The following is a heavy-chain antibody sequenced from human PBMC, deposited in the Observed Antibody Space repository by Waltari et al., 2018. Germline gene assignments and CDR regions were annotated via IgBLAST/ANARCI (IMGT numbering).Heavy chain of an antibody. Sequence: QVQLVQSGAEVKKPGASVKVSCKASGYTFTSYDINRVRKATGQGLEWMGWMNPNSGNTGYAQKLQGRVTMTRNTSISTAYMELSSLRSEDTAVYYCARVCSSGWYYYYYGMDVWGQGTTVTVSS. J-gene: IGHJ6*02. CDR3: ARVCSSGWYYYYYGMDV. V-gene: IGHV1-8*01. CDR2: MNPNSGNT. CDR1: GYTFTSYD. D-gene: IGHD6-19*01.